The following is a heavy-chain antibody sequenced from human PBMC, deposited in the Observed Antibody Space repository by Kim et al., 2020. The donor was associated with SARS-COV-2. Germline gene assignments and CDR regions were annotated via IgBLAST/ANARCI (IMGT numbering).Heavy chain of an antibody. J-gene: IGHJ5*02. CDR1: GGSFSGYY. Sequence: SETLSLTCAVYGGSFSGYYWSWIRQPPGKGLEWIGEINHSGSTNYNPSLKSRVTISVDTSKNQFSLKLSSVTAADTAVYYCARLRPVWGYDFWSGYYSPWGQGTLVTVSS. CDR2: INHSGST. CDR3: ARLRPVWGYDFWSGYYSP. V-gene: IGHV4-34*01. D-gene: IGHD3-3*01.